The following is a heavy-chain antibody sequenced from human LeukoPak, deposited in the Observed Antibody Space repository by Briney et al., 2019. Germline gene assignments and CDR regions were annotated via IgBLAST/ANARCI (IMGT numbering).Heavy chain of an antibody. D-gene: IGHD3-22*01. CDR3: ATSYDNYYDSSGFLDYYMDV. V-gene: IGHV5-51*01. J-gene: IGHJ6*03. CDR1: GYSFTSYW. Sequence: GESLKISCKGSGYSFTSYWIGWVRQMPGKGLEWMGIIYPGDSDTRYSPSFQGQVTISADKSISTAYLQWSSLKASDTAMYYCATSYDNYYDSSGFLDYYMDVWGKGTTVTVSS. CDR2: IYPGDSDT.